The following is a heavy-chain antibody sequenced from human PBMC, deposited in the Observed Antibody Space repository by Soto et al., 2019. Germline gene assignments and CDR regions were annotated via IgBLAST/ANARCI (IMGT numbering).Heavy chain of an antibody. CDR2: INPYNAHT. J-gene: IGHJ3*02. V-gene: IGHV1-18*04. D-gene: IGHD2-21*01. CDR1: GYTFTNHG. CDR3: ARDRVSGICGEAFDI. Sequence: QVQLVQSGTEVKKPGASVKVSCKTSGYTFTNHGINWVRQAPGQGLEWMGWINPYNAHTNYAQQLQVRVTMTKDTSTTTAYLALRSLTSDDTAVYYRARDRVSGICGEAFDIWGQGTVVSVSS.